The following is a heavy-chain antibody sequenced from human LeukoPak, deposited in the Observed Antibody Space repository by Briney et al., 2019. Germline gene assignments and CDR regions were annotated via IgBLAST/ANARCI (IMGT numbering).Heavy chain of an antibody. CDR1: GFTFSSYA. D-gene: IGHD6-13*01. Sequence: PGGFLRLACAASGFTFSSYAMSWVRQAPGKGLEWVSAISGSGGSTYYADSVKGRFTISRDNSKNTLYLQMNSLRAEDTAVYYCAKVGIAAAARRRLHLYFDYWGQGTLVTVSS. CDR2: ISGSGGST. J-gene: IGHJ4*02. V-gene: IGHV3-23*01. CDR3: AKVGIAAAARRRLHLYFDY.